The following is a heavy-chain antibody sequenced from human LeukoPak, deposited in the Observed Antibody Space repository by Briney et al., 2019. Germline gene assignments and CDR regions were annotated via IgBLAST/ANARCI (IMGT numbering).Heavy chain of an antibody. CDR1: GYTFTSYN. CDR2: MSPNSGNT. CDR3: TRGPPNWGFDF. V-gene: IGHV1-8*01. Sequence: GASVKVSCKASGYTFTSYNINWVGQATGQGVEWMGWMSPNSGNTGDAQKFQGRVTMTRDTSISTGYMELSSLRSEDTAVYYCTRGPPNWGFDFWGQGTLVTVSS. J-gene: IGHJ4*02. D-gene: IGHD7-27*01.